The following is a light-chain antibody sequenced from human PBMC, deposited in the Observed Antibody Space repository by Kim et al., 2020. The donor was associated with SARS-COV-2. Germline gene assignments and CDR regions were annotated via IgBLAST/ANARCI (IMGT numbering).Light chain of an antibody. Sequence: SYELTQPSSVSVSPGQTARITCSGDVLAKKYARWFQQKPGQAPVLVIYKDCERPSGIPERFSGSSSGTTVTLTISGAQVEDEADYYCYSATDNNLWVFGGGTQLTVL. CDR2: KDC. CDR3: YSATDNNLWV. CDR1: VLAKKY. V-gene: IGLV3-27*01. J-gene: IGLJ3*02.